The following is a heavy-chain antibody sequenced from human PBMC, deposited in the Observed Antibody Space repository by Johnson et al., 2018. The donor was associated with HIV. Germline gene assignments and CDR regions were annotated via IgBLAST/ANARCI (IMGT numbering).Heavy chain of an antibody. CDR2: ISYDGSNK. Sequence: VHLVESGGGVVQPGRSLRLSCAASGFTFSSYGMHWVRQAPGKGLEWVAVISYDGSNKYYADSVKGRFTISRDNSKNTLYLQMNSLRGEDMAVYYCAKDSMGFNWNQFEAFDMWGQGTMVTVSS. D-gene: IGHD1-20*01. V-gene: IGHV3-30*18. CDR3: AKDSMGFNWNQFEAFDM. CDR1: GFTFSSYG. J-gene: IGHJ3*02.